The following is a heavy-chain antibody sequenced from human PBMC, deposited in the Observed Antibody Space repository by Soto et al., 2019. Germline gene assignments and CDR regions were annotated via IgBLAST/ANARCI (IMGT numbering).Heavy chain of an antibody. V-gene: IGHV3-74*01. Sequence: PGGSLRRPCVASAFTFKNHWMHWMRQVPGEEPVWVSRINGDGSFTSYADAVKGRFTISRDNAKNTLSLQMNSLRAEDTAVYYCAREIYDDYDSSGFDHWGQGTLVTVSS. J-gene: IGHJ4*02. CDR2: INGDGSFT. CDR1: AFTFKNHW. CDR3: AREIYDDYDSSGFDH. D-gene: IGHD3-22*01.